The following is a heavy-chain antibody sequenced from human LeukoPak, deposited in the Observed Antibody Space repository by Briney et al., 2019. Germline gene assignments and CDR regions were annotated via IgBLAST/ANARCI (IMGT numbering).Heavy chain of an antibody. D-gene: IGHD6-6*01. CDR2: MNTNSGNT. CDR3: ARVTTRIAARPLGY. J-gene: IGHJ4*02. Sequence: ASVKVSCKASGYTFTSYDINWVRQATGQGLEWMGWMNTNSGNTGYAQKFQGRVTMTRNTSTGTAYMELSSLRSEDTAVYYCARVTTRIAARPLGYWGQGTLVTVSS. CDR1: GYTFTSYD. V-gene: IGHV1-8*01.